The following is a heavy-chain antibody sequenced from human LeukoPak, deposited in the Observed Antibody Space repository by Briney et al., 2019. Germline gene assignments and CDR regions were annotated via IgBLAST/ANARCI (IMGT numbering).Heavy chain of an antibody. CDR2: IGGGDGSI. D-gene: IGHD6-19*01. V-gene: IGHV3-23*01. J-gene: IGHJ6*02. CDR1: GFTFSNFA. Sequence: GGSLRLSCAASGFTFSNFAVNWVRQAPGKGLEWVSVIGGGDGSIYYADSVKGRFTIFRDNSKNTLYLQMTSLRAEDAAIYYCAKGMGLAHYYFYGMDVWGQGTTVTVSS. CDR3: AKGMGLAHYYFYGMDV.